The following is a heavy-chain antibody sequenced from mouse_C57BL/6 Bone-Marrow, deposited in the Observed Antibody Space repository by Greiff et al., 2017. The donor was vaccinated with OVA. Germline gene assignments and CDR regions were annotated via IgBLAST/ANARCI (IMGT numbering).Heavy chain of an antibody. CDR1: GFTFSDYG. V-gene: IGHV5-17*01. Sequence: EVKVEESGGGLVKPGGSLKLSCAASGFTFSDYGMHWVRQAPEKGLEWVAYISSGSSTIYYADTVKGRFTISRDNAKNTLFLQMTSLRSEDTAMYYCARGDDYDEFAYWGQGTLVTVSA. J-gene: IGHJ3*01. CDR3: ARGDDYDEFAY. CDR2: ISSGSSTI. D-gene: IGHD2-4*01.